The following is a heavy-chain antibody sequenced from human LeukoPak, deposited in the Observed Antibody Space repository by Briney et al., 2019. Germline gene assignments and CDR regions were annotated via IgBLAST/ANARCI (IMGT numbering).Heavy chain of an antibody. CDR3: ARRSVYYGMDV. CDR2: IYYSGST. J-gene: IGHJ6*02. CDR1: GGSISSYY. Sequence: SETLSLTCTASGGSISSYYWSWIRQPPGKGLDWIGYIYYSGSTNYNPSLKSRVTISVDTSKNQFSLKLSSVTAADTAVYYCARRSVYYGMDVWGQGTTVTVSS. V-gene: IGHV4-59*08.